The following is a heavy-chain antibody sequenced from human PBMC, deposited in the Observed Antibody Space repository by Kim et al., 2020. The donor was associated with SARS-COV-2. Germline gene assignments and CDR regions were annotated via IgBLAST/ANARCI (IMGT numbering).Heavy chain of an antibody. CDR3: AGEGGSPGRTQDGMDV. CDR2: INCGNGNT. J-gene: IGHJ6*02. D-gene: IGHD3-10*01. Sequence: ASVKVSCKASGYTFTTYAMHWVRQAPGQRLEWMGWINCGNGNTKYSQKFQGRVTITRDTSASSAYMELSSLISEDTAVYYCAGEGGSPGRTQDGMDVWGQGTTVTVSS. V-gene: IGHV1-3*01. CDR1: GYTFTTYA.